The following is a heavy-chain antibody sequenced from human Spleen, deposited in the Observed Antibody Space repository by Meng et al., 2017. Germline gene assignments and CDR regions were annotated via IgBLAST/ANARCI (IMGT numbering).Heavy chain of an antibody. D-gene: IGHD6-19*01. Sequence: QVQLGQSGDEVKTPGSSWKVASQASGGTFSNSAISWVRQAPGQGLEWMGEIIPILTTATYSQKFQGRVTITADESTTTAYMTLSSLRSVDTALYFCASQSGYSSFDSWGQGTLVTVSS. CDR1: GGTFSNSA. CDR2: IIPILTTA. V-gene: IGHV1-69*01. J-gene: IGHJ5*01. CDR3: ASQSGYSSFDS.